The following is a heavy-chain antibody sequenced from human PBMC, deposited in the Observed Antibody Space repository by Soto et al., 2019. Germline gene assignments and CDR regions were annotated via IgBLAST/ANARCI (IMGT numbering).Heavy chain of an antibody. J-gene: IGHJ4*02. CDR2: MSYDGRNQ. CDR3: AKGGWYTSSSRSDC. Sequence: QVQLVESGGGVVQPGTSLRLSCSASGFTLSGVDMHWVRQAPGKGLEWVAVMSYDGRNQYYADSVKGQFTVSRDSCKSTLYLQMNSRRTEDAAVYYCAKGGWYTSSSRSDCWGQGTLVTVSS. CDR1: GFTLSGVD. V-gene: IGHV3-30*18. D-gene: IGHD6-6*01.